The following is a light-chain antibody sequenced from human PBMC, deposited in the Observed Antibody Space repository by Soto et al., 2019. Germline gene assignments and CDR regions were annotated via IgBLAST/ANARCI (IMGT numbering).Light chain of an antibody. Sequence: QSVLAQPPSASGTPGQRVTISCSGSNSNIGRNDVTWYQQVPGTAPQCLIYSNDQRPSGVPDRISGSRSDTSASLAISGLQSGDEAEYYWAAWDDTLRARVFGGGTQLTVL. CDR2: SND. V-gene: IGLV1-44*01. CDR1: NSNIGRND. J-gene: IGLJ2*01. CDR3: AAWDDTLRARV.